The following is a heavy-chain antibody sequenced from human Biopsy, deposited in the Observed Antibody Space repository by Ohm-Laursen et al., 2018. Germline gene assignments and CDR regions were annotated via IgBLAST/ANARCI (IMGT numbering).Heavy chain of an antibody. D-gene: IGHD4-17*01. Sequence: PSDTLSLPCSVSGGSLRNFYWRWIRQPAGKGLKWIGRMYISGTTNYNPSLKSRVTMSIDTSKNQFSLRLSSVTAADTAVYYCATLYGDDYSYYGLDVWGQGTSVTVSS. V-gene: IGHV4-4*07. CDR2: MYISGTT. CDR3: ATLYGDDYSYYGLDV. J-gene: IGHJ6*02. CDR1: GGSLRNFY.